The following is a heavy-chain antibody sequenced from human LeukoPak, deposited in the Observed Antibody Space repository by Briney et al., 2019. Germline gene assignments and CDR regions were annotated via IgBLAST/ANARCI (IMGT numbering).Heavy chain of an antibody. CDR2: IYYSGST. D-gene: IGHD6-13*01. CDR1: GGSISSYY. Sequence: PSETLSLTCTVSGGSISSYYWSWIRQPPGKGLEWIGYIYYSGSTNYNPSLKSRVTISVDTSKNQFSLKLSSVTAADTAVYYCAREYMHPYSNSWYFCDYWGQGTLVTVSS. V-gene: IGHV4-59*01. CDR3: AREYMHPYSNSWYFCDY. J-gene: IGHJ4*02.